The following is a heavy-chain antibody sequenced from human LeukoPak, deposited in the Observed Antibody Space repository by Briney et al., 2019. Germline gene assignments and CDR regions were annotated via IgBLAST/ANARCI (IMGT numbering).Heavy chain of an antibody. J-gene: IGHJ3*01. D-gene: IGHD1-26*01. CDR3: VAWGNSGNS. CDR1: GFTFSGHW. V-gene: IGHV3-7*01. Sequence: GGSLRLSCAASGFTFSGHWMSWVRQAPAKGMEWVAHMNGDGSQIYYMDFVKGRFTISRDNAKNSLYLQMNGLRAEDTAVYYCVAWGNSGNSWGQGTMVIVSS. CDR2: MNGDGSQI.